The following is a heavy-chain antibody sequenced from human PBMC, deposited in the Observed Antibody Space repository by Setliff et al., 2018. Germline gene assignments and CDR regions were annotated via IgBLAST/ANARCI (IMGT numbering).Heavy chain of an antibody. V-gene: IGHV4-61*09. CDR2: IYTSGTT. Sequence: SETLSLTCSVSGGSISSGSYYWTWIRQPAGKGLEWIGHIYTSGTTKYNPSLKSRVTISVDASKNQFFFKLTSVTAADTAVYYCARSNMGNYYDSGRYYYYYYMDVWGKGTTVTVSS. CDR1: GGSISSGSYY. CDR3: ARSNMGNYYDSGRYYYYYYMDV. J-gene: IGHJ6*03. D-gene: IGHD3-10*01.